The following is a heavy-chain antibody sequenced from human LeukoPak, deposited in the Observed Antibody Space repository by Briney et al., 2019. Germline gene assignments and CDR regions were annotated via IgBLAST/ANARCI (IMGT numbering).Heavy chain of an antibody. CDR3: ARETRYCMDV. Sequence: PGRSLRLSCAASGFTFSGYSMNWVRQAPGKGLEWVSYISSSSSTISYADSVKGRFTISRDNAKNSLYLQMNSLRAEDTAAYYCARETRYCMDVWGKGTTVTVTS. CDR1: GFTFSGYS. V-gene: IGHV3-48*01. J-gene: IGHJ6*03. CDR2: ISSSSSTI.